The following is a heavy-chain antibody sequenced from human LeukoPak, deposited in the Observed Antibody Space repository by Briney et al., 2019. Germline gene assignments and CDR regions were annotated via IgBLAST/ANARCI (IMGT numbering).Heavy chain of an antibody. D-gene: IGHD2-15*01. V-gene: IGHV1-18*01. CDR1: GYTFTSYG. Sequence: ASVKVSCKASGYTFTSYGISWVRQAPGQGLEWMGWISAYNGNTSYAQKLQGRVTMTTDTSASTAYMELRSLRSDDTAVYDCARAGRYCSGGSCYYGLDNWGQGTLATVSS. CDR3: ARAGRYCSGGSCYYGLDN. CDR2: ISAYNGNT. J-gene: IGHJ4*02.